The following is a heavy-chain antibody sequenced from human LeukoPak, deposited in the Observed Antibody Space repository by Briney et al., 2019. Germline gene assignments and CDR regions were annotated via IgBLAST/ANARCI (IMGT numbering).Heavy chain of an antibody. V-gene: IGHV1-46*01. Sequence: ASVKVSCKASGYTFTSYYMHWVRQAPGQGLEWMGIINPSGGSTSYAQKFQGRVTMTRDMSTSTVYMELSSLRAEDTAVYYCAKDLPRGVITHDAFDIWGQGTMVTVSS. CDR2: INPSGGST. CDR1: GYTFTSYY. CDR3: AKDLPRGVITHDAFDI. D-gene: IGHD3-10*01. J-gene: IGHJ3*02.